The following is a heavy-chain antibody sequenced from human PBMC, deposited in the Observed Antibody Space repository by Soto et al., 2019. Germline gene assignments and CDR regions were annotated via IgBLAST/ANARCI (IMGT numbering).Heavy chain of an antibody. CDR3: ARGGPVVVVTAALDY. V-gene: IGHV1-46*01. Sequence: QVQLMQSGAEVKKPGASVKVSCKASGDTFTDYYIHWVRQAPGQGLEWMGTVNPSGGHTTYAQHFLGRVTMTRDTSNSTLYMGLTSLTSDDTAIYYCARGGPVVVVTAALDYWGQGTLVTVSS. CDR1: GDTFTDYY. J-gene: IGHJ4*02. D-gene: IGHD2-21*02. CDR2: VNPSGGHT.